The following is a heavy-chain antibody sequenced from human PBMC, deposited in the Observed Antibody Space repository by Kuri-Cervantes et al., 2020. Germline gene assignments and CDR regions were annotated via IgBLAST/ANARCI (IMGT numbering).Heavy chain of an antibody. CDR2: IYHSGST. V-gene: IGHV4-4*02. D-gene: IGHD2-15*01. CDR1: GGSISSSNW. Sequence: SETLSLTCAVSGGSISSSNWWSWVRQPPGKGLEWIGEIYHSGSTNYNPSLKSRVTISVDTSKNQFSLKLSSVTAADTAVYYCARDLSGQGYFDYWGQGTLVTVSS. CDR3: ARDLSGQGYFDY. J-gene: IGHJ4*02.